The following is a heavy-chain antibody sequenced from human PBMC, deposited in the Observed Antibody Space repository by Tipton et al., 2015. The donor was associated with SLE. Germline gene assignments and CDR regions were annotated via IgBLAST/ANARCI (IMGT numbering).Heavy chain of an antibody. CDR2: IRSKANSYAT. V-gene: IGHV3-73*01. CDR3: TRAISIAARPDYYYYGMDV. J-gene: IGHJ6*02. CDR1: GFTFSGSA. D-gene: IGHD6-6*01. Sequence: SLRLSCAASGFTFSGSAMHWVRQASGKGLEWVGRIRSKANSYATAYAASVKGRFTISRDDSKNTAYLQMNSLKTEDTAVYYCTRAISIAARPDYYYYGMDVWGQGTTVTVSS.